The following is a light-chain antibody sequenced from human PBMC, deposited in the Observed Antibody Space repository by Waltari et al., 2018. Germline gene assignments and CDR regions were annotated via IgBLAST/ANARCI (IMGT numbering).Light chain of an antibody. CDR2: EVN. V-gene: IGLV2-8*01. CDR3: SSYAGSNNFVV. Sequence: QSALTQPPSASGPPGQSVTISCTATSRDVGGYDYVSRYQQHPGKAPKLMIFEVNTWPSGVLDRFSGSKSGNTASLTISGLQPEDEADYYCSSYAGSNNFVVFGGGTKLTVL. J-gene: IGLJ2*01. CDR1: SRDVGGYDY.